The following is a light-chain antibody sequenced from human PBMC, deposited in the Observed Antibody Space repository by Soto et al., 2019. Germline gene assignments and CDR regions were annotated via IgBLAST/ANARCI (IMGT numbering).Light chain of an antibody. V-gene: IGKV3-20*01. J-gene: IGKJ2*01. CDR1: QSVTSRY. CDR3: QQYITSPPMYT. Sequence: ETVLTQSPGTLSLSPGERATLSCRASQSVTSRYLAWYQQKPGQAPRLLIYRASNRATGIPDRFSGSGSGTEFTLTISRLEPEDFAVYYCQQYITSPPMYTFGQGTQLEIK. CDR2: RAS.